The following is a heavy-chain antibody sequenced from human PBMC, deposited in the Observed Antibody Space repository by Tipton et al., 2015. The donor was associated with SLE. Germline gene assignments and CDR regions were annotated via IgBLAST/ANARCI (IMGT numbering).Heavy chain of an antibody. V-gene: IGHV3-13*01. CDR3: ARGGSDAFDF. CDR2: IGTAGDT. D-gene: IGHD3-16*01. Sequence: SLRLSCAASGFTFSSYDMHWVRQGTGKGLEWVSAIGTAGDTYYPGSVKGRFTISRENAKHSLYLQMTNLRAGDTAVYYCARGGSDAFDFWGQGTMAIVSS. CDR1: GFTFSSYD. J-gene: IGHJ3*01.